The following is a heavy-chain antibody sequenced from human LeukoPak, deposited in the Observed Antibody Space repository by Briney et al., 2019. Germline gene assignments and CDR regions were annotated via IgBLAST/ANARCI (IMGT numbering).Heavy chain of an antibody. CDR2: ISGSGDST. CDR3: AREGQGKWELFGEVDY. V-gene: IGHV3-23*01. Sequence: GGSLRLSCAASGLTFSSYGMNWVRQAPGKGLEWVSGISGSGDSTNYADSVKGRFTISRDNSKNTLYLQMNSLRAEDTAVYYCAREGQGKWELFGEVDYWGQGILVTVSS. J-gene: IGHJ4*02. CDR1: GLTFSSYG. D-gene: IGHD1-26*01.